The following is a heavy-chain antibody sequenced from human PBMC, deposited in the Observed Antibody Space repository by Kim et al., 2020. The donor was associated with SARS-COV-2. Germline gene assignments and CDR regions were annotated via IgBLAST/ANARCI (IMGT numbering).Heavy chain of an antibody. CDR2: IGTAGDT. CDR1: GFTFSSYD. J-gene: IGHJ3*02. D-gene: IGHD3-10*01. Sequence: GGSLRLSCAASGFTFSSYDMHWVRQATGKGLEWVSAIGTAGDTYYPGSVKGRFTISRENAKNSLYLQMNSLRAGDTAVYYCALGGVTMVRGVIGGRNAFDIWGQGTMVTVSS. V-gene: IGHV3-13*01. CDR3: ALGGVTMVRGVIGGRNAFDI.